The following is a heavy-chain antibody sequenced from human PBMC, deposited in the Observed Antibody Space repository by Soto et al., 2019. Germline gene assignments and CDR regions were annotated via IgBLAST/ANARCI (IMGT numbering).Heavy chain of an antibody. D-gene: IGHD3-10*01. J-gene: IGHJ6*02. CDR1: GFTFDDYA. CDR3: AKDAITMVRGVISYYGMDV. Sequence: EVQLVESGGGLVQPGRSLRLSCAASGFTFDDYAMHWVRQAPGKGLEWVSGISWNSGSIGYADSVKGRFTISRDNAKNSLSLQMNSLRAEDTALYYWAKDAITMVRGVISYYGMDVWGQGTTVTVSS. CDR2: ISWNSGSI. V-gene: IGHV3-9*01.